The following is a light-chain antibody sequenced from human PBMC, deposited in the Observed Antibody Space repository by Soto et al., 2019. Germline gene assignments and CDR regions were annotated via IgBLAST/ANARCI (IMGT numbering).Light chain of an antibody. CDR1: QSVFYSSNNKNY. CDR2: WAS. Sequence: DIVMTQSPESLAVSLGERATINCKSSQSVFYSSNNKNYLTWYQQKPGQPPKLLIYWASTRESGVPDRFSGSGSETDFTLTISSLQAEDMAVYYCQQYYSLPLTFGGGTKVEIK. J-gene: IGKJ4*01. CDR3: QQYYSLPLT. V-gene: IGKV4-1*01.